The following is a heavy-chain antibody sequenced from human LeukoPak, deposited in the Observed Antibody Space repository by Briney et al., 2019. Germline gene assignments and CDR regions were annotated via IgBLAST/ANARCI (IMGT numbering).Heavy chain of an antibody. CDR3: ARHVDIVDPAAFEI. Sequence: SETLSLTCTVSGGAISDYSWSWIRQAPGRGLQWIACIHYTGSSTQNPSLKRRVTMSEDTSKNQFSLKLTSVTAADTAVYYCARHVDIVDPAAFEIWGQGTMVTVSS. V-gene: IGHV4-59*08. J-gene: IGHJ3*02. CDR2: IHYTGSS. D-gene: IGHD2-15*01. CDR1: GGAISDYS.